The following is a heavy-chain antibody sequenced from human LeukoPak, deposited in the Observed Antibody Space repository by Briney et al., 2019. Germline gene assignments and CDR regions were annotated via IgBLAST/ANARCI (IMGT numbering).Heavy chain of an antibody. Sequence: GGSLRLSYAASGFTFSSYAMHWVRQAPGKGLEWVAVISYDGSNKYYADSVKGRFTISRDNSKNTLYLQMSSLRAEDTAVYYCARDREDSSSPLDYWGQGTLVTVSS. CDR3: ARDREDSSSPLDY. V-gene: IGHV3-30-3*01. CDR1: GFTFSSYA. J-gene: IGHJ4*02. D-gene: IGHD6-6*01. CDR2: ISYDGSNK.